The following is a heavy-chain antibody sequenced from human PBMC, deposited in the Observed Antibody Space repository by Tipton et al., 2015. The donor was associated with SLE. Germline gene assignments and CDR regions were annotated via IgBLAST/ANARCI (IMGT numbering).Heavy chain of an antibody. CDR2: ISSSGSTI. J-gene: IGHJ3*02. Sequence: SLRLSCLVSGITLGSYWMSWVRQAPGKGLEWVSYISSSGSTIYYADSVKGRFTISRDNAKNSLYLQMNSLRAEDTAVYYCARESIAVDYAFDIWGQGTMVTVSS. CDR1: GITLGSYW. CDR3: ARESIAVDYAFDI. D-gene: IGHD6-19*01. V-gene: IGHV3-48*03.